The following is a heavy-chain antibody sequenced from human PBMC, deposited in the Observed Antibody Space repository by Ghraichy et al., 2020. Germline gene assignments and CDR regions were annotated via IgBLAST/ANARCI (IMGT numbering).Heavy chain of an antibody. V-gene: IGHV3-23*01. CDR1: GFTFDKFA. CDR2: INNIGGDP. J-gene: IGHJ3*02. D-gene: IGHD2-2*01. CDR3: ANNKPGAYCSSRSCWWHDAFDI. Sequence: GGSLRLSCAASGFTFDKFAMSWVRQAPGKGLEWVSSINNIGGDPQYADSVKGRFTISRDNSKNTLYMQMNSLRAEDTAVYYCANNKPGAYCSSRSCWWHDAFDIWGQGTMVTVSS.